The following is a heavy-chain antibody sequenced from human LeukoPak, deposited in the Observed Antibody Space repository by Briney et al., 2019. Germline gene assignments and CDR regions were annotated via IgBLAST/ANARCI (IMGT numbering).Heavy chain of an antibody. CDR1: GFTFSSYG. CDR3: ARPSSGWYESPPDY. D-gene: IGHD6-19*01. CDR2: IWYDGSNK. Sequence: GRSLRLSCAASGFTFSSYGMHWVRQAPGKGLEWVAVIWYDGSNKYYADSVKGRFTISRDNSKNTLYLQMNSLRAEDTAVYYCARPSSGWYESPPDYWGQGTVHTLSS. J-gene: IGHJ4*02. V-gene: IGHV3-33*01.